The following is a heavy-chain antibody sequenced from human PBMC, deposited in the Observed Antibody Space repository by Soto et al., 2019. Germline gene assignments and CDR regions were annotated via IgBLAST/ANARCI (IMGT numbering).Heavy chain of an antibody. CDR1: GFTFSSYA. D-gene: IGHD5-18*01. J-gene: IGHJ5*02. V-gene: IGHV3-23*01. CDR2: IRGSGGSP. CDR3: AKAPRAGYSYGYNWFDP. Sequence: EVQLLESGGGLVQPGGSLRLSCAASGFTFSSYAMTWVRQAPGKGLEWVSGIRGSGGSPYYADSVRGRFTISRDNSKNTLYLQMNSLRAEDTAVYYCAKAPRAGYSYGYNWFDPWGQGTLVTFSS.